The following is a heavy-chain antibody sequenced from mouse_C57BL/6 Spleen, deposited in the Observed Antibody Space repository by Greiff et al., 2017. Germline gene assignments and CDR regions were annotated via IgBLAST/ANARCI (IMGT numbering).Heavy chain of an antibody. CDR3: ARRGKDARDY. V-gene: IGHV1-52*01. CDR1: GYTFTSYW. Sequence: QVQLQQPGAELVRPGSSVKLSCKASGYTFTSYWMHWVKQRPIQGLEWIGNIDPSDSETHYNQKFKDKATLTVDKSASTAYMQLSSLTAEDSAVYDCARRGKDARDYWGQGTSVTVSS. J-gene: IGHJ4*01. CDR2: IDPSDSET.